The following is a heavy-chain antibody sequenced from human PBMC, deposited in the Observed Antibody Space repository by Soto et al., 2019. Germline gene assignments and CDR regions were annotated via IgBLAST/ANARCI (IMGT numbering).Heavy chain of an antibody. D-gene: IGHD3-22*01. Sequence: GASVKVSCKTSGGTFSTYAIYWVRQAPGQGREWMGAIIPLFGTADYAQKFQGRVTITADESTSTAYMELSSLRSEDTAVYYCARVSYYHRSGNYWGQGTLVTVSS. CDR3: ARVSYYHRSGNY. CDR1: GGTFSTYA. J-gene: IGHJ4*02. V-gene: IGHV1-69*13. CDR2: IIPLFGTA.